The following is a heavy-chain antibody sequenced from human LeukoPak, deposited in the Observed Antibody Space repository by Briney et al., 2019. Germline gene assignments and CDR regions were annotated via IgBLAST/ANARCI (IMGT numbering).Heavy chain of an antibody. CDR2: ISGRDGRL. CDR3: ANEGLFTIFGVGDY. V-gene: IGHV3-23*01. CDR1: GFTFSSYA. D-gene: IGHD3-3*01. J-gene: IGHJ4*02. Sequence: WGSLRLSCAASGFTFSSYAMSWVRQAPGKGLEWVSAISGRDGRLFYADSVKGRFTISRDNSKNTLYLQMNSLRAEDTAVYYCANEGLFTIFGVGDYWGQGTLVTVSS.